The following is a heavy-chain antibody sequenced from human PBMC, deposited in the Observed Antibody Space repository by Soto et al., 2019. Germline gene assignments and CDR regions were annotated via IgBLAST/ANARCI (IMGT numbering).Heavy chain of an antibody. CDR1: GFTFTNSG. D-gene: IGHD4-17*01. Sequence: GGSLRLSCGASGFTFTNSGMHWVRKVPGKGLEWVAVLSFDGSEKYYADSVKGRFTISRDNSKNTLYLQMNSLRIEDAAVYHCVKDRVPGAYGHYYGMDVWGQGTTVTVSS. J-gene: IGHJ6*02. CDR3: VKDRVPGAYGHYYGMDV. CDR2: LSFDGSEK. V-gene: IGHV3-30*18.